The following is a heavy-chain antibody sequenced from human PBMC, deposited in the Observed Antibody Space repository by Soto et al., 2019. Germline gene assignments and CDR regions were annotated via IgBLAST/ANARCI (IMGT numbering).Heavy chain of an antibody. CDR2: IRSKAYGGTT. D-gene: IGHD2-2*01. V-gene: IGHV3-49*05. Sequence: EVQLVESGGGLVKPGRSLRLSCTASGFTFGDYAMSWFRQAPGKGLEWVGFIRSKAYGGTTEYAESVKGRITISRDDYKRIAYLQMNSLRAEDTAVYYCTTDLGIVPAAGPLVYYYGFDFWGQGTPVTVSS. CDR3: TTDLGIVPAAGPLVYYYGFDF. CDR1: GFTFGDYA. J-gene: IGHJ6*02.